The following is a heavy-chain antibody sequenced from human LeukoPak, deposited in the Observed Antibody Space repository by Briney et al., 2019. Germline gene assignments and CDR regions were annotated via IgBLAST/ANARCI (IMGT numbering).Heavy chain of an antibody. CDR3: ARGYYGSGSTILGY. CDR1: GYTFTSYD. D-gene: IGHD3-10*01. V-gene: IGHV1-8*01. J-gene: IGHJ4*02. Sequence: ASVKVSCKASGYTFTSYDINWVRQATGQGLGWMGWMNPNSGNTGYAQKFQGRVTMTRNTSISTAYMELSSLRSEDTAVYYCARGYYGSGSTILGYWGQGTLVTVPS. CDR2: MNPNSGNT.